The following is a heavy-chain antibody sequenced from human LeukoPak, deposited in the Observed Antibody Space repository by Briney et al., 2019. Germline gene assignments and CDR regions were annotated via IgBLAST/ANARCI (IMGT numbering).Heavy chain of an antibody. CDR2: ISSSSSTI. D-gene: IGHD2-8*02. J-gene: IGHJ4*02. CDR3: ARVFCSGGVCYWGDY. Sequence: GGSLRLSCAASGFTFSSCSMIWVRQAPGKGLEWISYISSSSSTIDHADSVKGRFTISRDDADNSLFLQMNSLRAEDTAVYYCARVFCSGGVCYWGDYWGQGILVTVSS. CDR1: GFTFSSCS. V-gene: IGHV3-48*01.